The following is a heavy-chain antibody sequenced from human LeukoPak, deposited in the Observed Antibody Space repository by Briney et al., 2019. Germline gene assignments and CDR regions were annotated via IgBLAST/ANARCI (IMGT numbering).Heavy chain of an antibody. CDR1: GFTFSSYV. V-gene: IGHV3-23*01. CDR3: ARMGIAAVGAYYFDY. CDR2: ISGSTGSA. D-gene: IGHD6-13*01. J-gene: IGHJ4*02. Sequence: GGSLRLSCAASGFTFSSYVMIWVRQAPGKGLEWVSVISGSTGSAHYADSVKGRFTISRDNSKNTLYLQMASLRAEDTAVYYCARMGIAAVGAYYFDYWGQGTLVAVSS.